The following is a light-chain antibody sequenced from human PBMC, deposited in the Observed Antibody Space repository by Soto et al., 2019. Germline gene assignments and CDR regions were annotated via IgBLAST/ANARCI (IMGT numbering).Light chain of an antibody. J-gene: IGLJ3*02. CDR1: TSNIGSHP. CDR3: AAWDDILNGWV. Sequence: QSVLTQPPSASGTPGQRVTISCSGSTSNIGSHPVNWFQQLPGTAPKLLIYSNHQRPSGVPDRFSGSKSGTSASLAISGLQSEFEADYYCAAWDDILNGWVFGGGTKVTVL. CDR2: SNH. V-gene: IGLV1-44*01.